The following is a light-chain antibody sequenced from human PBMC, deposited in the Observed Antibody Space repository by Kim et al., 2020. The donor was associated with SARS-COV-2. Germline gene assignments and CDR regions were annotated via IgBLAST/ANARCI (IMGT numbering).Light chain of an antibody. CDR2: YDL. CDR3: QVWDGGSDQWV. J-gene: IGLJ3*02. V-gene: IGLV3-21*04. Sequence: VHCYQQLPGQPPVLVISYDLRRPSGLPERSAGSTAGNAAPLIISRVEAGDEADYYCQVWDGGSDQWVFGGGTQLTVL.